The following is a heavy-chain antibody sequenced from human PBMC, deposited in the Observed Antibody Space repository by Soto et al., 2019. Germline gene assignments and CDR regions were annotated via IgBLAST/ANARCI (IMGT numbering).Heavy chain of an antibody. J-gene: IGHJ6*02. CDR3: ARTAGEYFYYYGLDV. CDR1: GFTFSSYW. V-gene: IGHV3-74*01. D-gene: IGHD3-10*01. CDR2: INSDGSST. Sequence: HPGGSLRLSCAASGFTFSSYWMHWVRQAPGKGLVWVSRINSDGSSTSYADSVKGRFTISRDKAKNTLYLQMNSLRAEDTAVYYCARTAGEYFYYYGLDVWGQGTTVTVSS.